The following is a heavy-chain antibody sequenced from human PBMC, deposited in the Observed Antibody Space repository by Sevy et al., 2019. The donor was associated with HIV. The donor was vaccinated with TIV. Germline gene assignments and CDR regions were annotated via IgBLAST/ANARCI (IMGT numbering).Heavy chain of an antibody. CDR3: VREGFGGFHTSLDY. CDR2: ISSRTGYT. J-gene: IGHJ4*02. Sequence: GGSLRLSCGASGFSFSDYYMSWIRQAPGKGLEWVSYISSRTGYTNYADSVKGRFTISRDNAKNSLYLQLNSLRAEDTALYYCVREGFGGFHTSLDYWGQGTLVTVSS. V-gene: IGHV3-11*06. CDR1: GFSFSDYY. D-gene: IGHD2-15*01.